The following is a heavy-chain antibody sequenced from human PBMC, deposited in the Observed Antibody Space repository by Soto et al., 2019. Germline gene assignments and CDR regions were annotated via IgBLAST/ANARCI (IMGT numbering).Heavy chain of an antibody. V-gene: IGHV1-2*04. CDR3: ARVPTSGYSAGKYYYYYGMDV. CDR2: INPNSGGT. CDR1: GYTFTGYY. Sequence: ASVKVSCKASGYTFTGYYMHWVRQAPGQGLEWMGWINPNSGGTNYAQKFQGWVTMTRDTSISTAYMELSRLRSDDTAVYYCARVPTSGYSAGKYYYYYGMDVWGQGTTVTVSS. J-gene: IGHJ6*02. D-gene: IGHD3-22*01.